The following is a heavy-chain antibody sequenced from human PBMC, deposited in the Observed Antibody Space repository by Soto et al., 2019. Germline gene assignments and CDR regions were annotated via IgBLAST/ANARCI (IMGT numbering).Heavy chain of an antibody. D-gene: IGHD3-10*01. CDR2: MNPNSGNT. V-gene: IGHV1-8*01. CDR3: ASSAYYYGSGSYNWFDP. J-gene: IGHJ5*02. Sequence: ASVKVSCKASGYTFTSYDINWVRQATGQGLEWMGWMNPNSGNTGYAQKFQGRVTMTRNTSISTAYMELSSLRSEDTAVYYCASSAYYYGSGSYNWFDPWGQGTLVTVSS. CDR1: GYTFTSYD.